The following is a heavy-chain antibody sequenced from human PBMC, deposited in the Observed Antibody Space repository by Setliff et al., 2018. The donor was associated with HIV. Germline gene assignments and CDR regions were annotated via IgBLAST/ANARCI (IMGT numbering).Heavy chain of an antibody. CDR1: GGSVSGYK. CDR3: ARRDYNFSGTFDI. V-gene: IGHV4-4*08. Sequence: SETLSLTCIVSGGSVSGYKWSWIRQSPGKGLEWIGYIYTSGSATYNPSLKRRVTISIDTSKNQFSLRLDSVTAADTAVYYCARRDYNFSGTFDIWGQGTMVTVSS. J-gene: IGHJ3*02. D-gene: IGHD3-3*01. CDR2: IYTSGSA.